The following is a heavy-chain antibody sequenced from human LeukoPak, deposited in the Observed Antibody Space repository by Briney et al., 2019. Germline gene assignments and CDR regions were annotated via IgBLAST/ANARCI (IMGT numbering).Heavy chain of an antibody. CDR1: GFTFSHYG. D-gene: IGHD6-13*01. V-gene: IGHV3-33*01. CDR2: IWYDGSYK. J-gene: IGHJ3*01. Sequence: GGSLRLSCAASGFTFSHYGMHWVRQAPGKGLEWVAVIWYDGSYKYYGDSVNGRFTVSRDNRKNTMDLQMNSLRDEDTAVYYCARWGITAAHDALDFWGQGAMVTVSS. CDR3: ARWGITAAHDALDF.